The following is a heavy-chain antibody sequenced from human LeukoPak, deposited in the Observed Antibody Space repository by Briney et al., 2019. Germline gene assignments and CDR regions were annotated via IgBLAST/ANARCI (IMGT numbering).Heavy chain of an antibody. V-gene: IGHV4-30-2*01. CDR3: ARGEGRFGELLWPFDI. Sequence: PSQTLSLTCAVSGGSISSGGYSWSWIRQPPGKGLEWIGYIYHSGSTYYNPSLKSRVTISVDRSKNQFSLKLSSATAADTAVYYCARGEGRFGELLWPFDIWGQGTMVTVSS. CDR2: IYHSGST. CDR1: GGSISSGGYS. D-gene: IGHD3-10*01. J-gene: IGHJ3*02.